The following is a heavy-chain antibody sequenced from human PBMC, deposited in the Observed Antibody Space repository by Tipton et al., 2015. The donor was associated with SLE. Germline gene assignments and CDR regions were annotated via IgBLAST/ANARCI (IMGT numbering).Heavy chain of an antibody. Sequence: SLRLSCAASGFTFSSYSMNWVRQAPGKGLEWVSSISSSSSYIYYADSVKGRFTISRDNAKNSLYLQMNSLRAEDTAVYYCARDLRSVYGDPPYYYYGMDVWGQGTTVTVSS. CDR2: ISSSSSYI. D-gene: IGHD4-17*01. CDR1: GFTFSSYS. V-gene: IGHV3-21*01. J-gene: IGHJ6*02. CDR3: ARDLRSVYGDPPYYYYGMDV.